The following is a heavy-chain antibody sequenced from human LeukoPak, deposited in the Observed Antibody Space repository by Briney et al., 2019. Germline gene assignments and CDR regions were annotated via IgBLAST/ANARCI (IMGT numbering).Heavy chain of an antibody. Sequence: SETLSLACTVSGGSISSGGYYWSWIRQHPGKGLEWIGYIYYSGNTYYNPSLKSRVTISVDTSKNQFSLKLSSVTAADTAVYYCASRAGSYYFDYWGQGTLVTVSS. V-gene: IGHV4-31*03. CDR2: IYYSGNT. J-gene: IGHJ4*02. CDR1: GGSISSGGYY. CDR3: ASRAGSYYFDY. D-gene: IGHD6-6*01.